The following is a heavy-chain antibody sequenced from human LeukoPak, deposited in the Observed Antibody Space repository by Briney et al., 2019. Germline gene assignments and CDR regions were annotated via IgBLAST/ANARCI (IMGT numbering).Heavy chain of an antibody. J-gene: IGHJ5*01. Sequence: WASVKVSCKASGYTFTGSYIHWMRQAPGQGLEWMGWINPNSGGTKYAQKFQGRVTVTRDTSTSTAYLELSGLRDDDTAVYYCARVAYCTKGVCINFDLWGQGTLVTVSS. CDR2: INPNSGGT. D-gene: IGHD2-8*01. V-gene: IGHV1-2*02. CDR1: GYTFTGSY. CDR3: ARVAYCTKGVCINFDL.